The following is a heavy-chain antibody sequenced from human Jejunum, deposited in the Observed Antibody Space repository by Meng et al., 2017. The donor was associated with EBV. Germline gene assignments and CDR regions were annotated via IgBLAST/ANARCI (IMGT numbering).Heavy chain of an antibody. CDR1: GGSVNSGNSY. D-gene: IGHD5-12*01. Sequence: QLQASGPGLVKPSETLSLTCTVSGGSVNSGNSYWSWIRQPPGKGLEWIGYIYYSGSTNYIPSLKSRVTISLDTSKNQFSLKLSSVTAADTAVYYCAGLRYSGYDRAFDYWGQGALVTVSS. CDR3: AGLRYSGYDRAFDY. J-gene: IGHJ4*02. V-gene: IGHV4-61*01. CDR2: IYYSGST.